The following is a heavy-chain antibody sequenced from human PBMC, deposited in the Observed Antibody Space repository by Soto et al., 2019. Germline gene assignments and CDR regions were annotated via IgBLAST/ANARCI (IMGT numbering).Heavy chain of an antibody. CDR3: ARECEDLTSNFDY. CDR1: GFTFTRYS. J-gene: IGHJ4*02. CDR2: ISSTTNYI. V-gene: IGHV3-21*06. Sequence: EVQLVESGGGLVKPGGSLRLSCAASGFTFTRYSMNWVRQAPGKGLEWGSSISSTTNYIYYGDSMKGRCTISRDNAKNSLYLEMNSLRAEYTAVYYCARECEDLTSNFDYWGQGTLVTVSS.